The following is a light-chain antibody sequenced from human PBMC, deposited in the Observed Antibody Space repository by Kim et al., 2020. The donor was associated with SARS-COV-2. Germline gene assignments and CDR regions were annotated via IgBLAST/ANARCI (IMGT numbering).Light chain of an antibody. Sequence: GRTVTSSCTRSSGSIANNYVQWSQQRPGSAPTTVIYEDNQRPSGVPDRFSGSIDSSSNSASLTISGLKTEDEADYYCQSYDSSNVVFGGGTQLTVL. CDR3: QSYDSSNVV. CDR2: EDN. J-gene: IGLJ2*01. CDR1: SGSIANNY. V-gene: IGLV6-57*03.